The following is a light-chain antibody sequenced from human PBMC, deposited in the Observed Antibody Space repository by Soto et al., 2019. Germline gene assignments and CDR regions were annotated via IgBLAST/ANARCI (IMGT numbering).Light chain of an antibody. J-gene: IGLJ2*01. CDR1: SGHSNYA. Sequence: QSVLTQSPSASASLGASVKLTCTLSSGHSNYAIAWHQQQSEKGPRYLMKLNSDGSHSKGDGLPDRFSGSSSGAERYLTISRLQSEDQADYYCQTWGSGIVVFGGGTKLTVL. CDR2: LNSDGSH. CDR3: QTWGSGIVV. V-gene: IGLV4-69*01.